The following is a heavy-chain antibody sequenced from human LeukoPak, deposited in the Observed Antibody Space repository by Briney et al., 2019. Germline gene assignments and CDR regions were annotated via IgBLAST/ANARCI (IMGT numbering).Heavy chain of an antibody. CDR3: VRGSGGDGSGSL. Sequence: SETLSLTCTVSGGSISGYYWSWIRQAPGKGLEWIGYNYYSGSPDYNPSLKSRVTISVDTSKNQVSLNLNFVTAADTAMYYCVRGSGGDGSGSLWGQGTLVTVSS. D-gene: IGHD3-10*01. V-gene: IGHV4-59*01. CDR2: NYYSGSP. CDR1: GGSISGYY. J-gene: IGHJ4*02.